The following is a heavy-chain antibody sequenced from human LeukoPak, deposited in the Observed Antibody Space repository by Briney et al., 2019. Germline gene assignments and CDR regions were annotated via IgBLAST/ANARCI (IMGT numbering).Heavy chain of an antibody. D-gene: IGHD6-19*01. CDR3: ASGKQWLAFDY. V-gene: IGHV3-21*01. J-gene: IGHJ4*02. CDR2: INSYSSYI. CDR1: KFTFSSYS. Sequence: PGGSLRLSCAASKFTFSSYSMNWVRQAPGTGLEWVSSINSYSSYIYYADSVKGRFTISRDNSKNTLYLQMNSLRVEDTAVYYCASGKQWLAFDYWGQGALVTVSS.